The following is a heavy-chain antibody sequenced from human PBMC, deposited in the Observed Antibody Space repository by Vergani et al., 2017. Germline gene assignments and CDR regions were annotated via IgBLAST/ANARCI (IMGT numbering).Heavy chain of an antibody. J-gene: IGHJ4*02. CDR3: ARETRDTPSSLDY. D-gene: IGHD5-24*01. Sequence: QVQLVETGGGVVQPGGSLRLSCTPSSFKLGDYGMHWVRQAPGRGLEWVSMTWYEGNNNYYADSVKGRFTISKDISKNTLYLQMNSLRGDDPAVYYCARETRDTPSSLDYWGQGTLVTVSS. V-gene: IGHV3-33*01. CDR1: SFKLGDYG. CDR2: TWYEGNNN.